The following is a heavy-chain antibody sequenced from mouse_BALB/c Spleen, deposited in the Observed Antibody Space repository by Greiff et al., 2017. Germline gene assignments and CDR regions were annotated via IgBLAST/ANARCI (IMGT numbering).Heavy chain of an antibody. CDR3: ARGTGTPIAY. J-gene: IGHJ3*01. Sequence: EVKLVESGGGLVQPGGSLRLSCATSGFTFTDYYMSWVRQPPGKALEWLGFIRNKANGYTTEYSASVKGRFIISRDNSQSILYLQLNTLRAEDSATYCCARGTGTPIAYWGQGTLVTVSA. CDR1: GFTFTDYY. V-gene: IGHV7-3*02. D-gene: IGHD4-1*01. CDR2: IRNKANGYTT.